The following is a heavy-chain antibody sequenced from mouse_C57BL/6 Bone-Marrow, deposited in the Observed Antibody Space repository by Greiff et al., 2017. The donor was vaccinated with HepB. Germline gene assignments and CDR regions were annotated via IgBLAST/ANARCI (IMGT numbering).Heavy chain of an antibody. CDR1: GFTFSDYG. V-gene: IGHV5-17*01. Sequence: EVQRVESGGGLVKPGGSLKLSCAASGFTFSDYGMHWVRQAPEKGLEWVAYISSGSSTIYYADTVKGRFTISRDNAKNTLFLQMTSLRSEDTAMYYCARGILITTVVARYFDVWGTGTTVTVSS. CDR2: ISSGSSTI. J-gene: IGHJ1*03. CDR3: ARGILITTVVARYFDV. D-gene: IGHD1-1*01.